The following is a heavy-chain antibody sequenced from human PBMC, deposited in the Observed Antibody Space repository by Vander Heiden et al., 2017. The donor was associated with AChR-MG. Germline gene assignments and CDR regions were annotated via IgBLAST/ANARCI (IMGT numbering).Heavy chain of an antibody. J-gene: IGHJ4*02. CDR1: GFTFSSYA. V-gene: IGHV3-30-3*01. D-gene: IGHD6-19*01. CDR2: ISYDGSNK. CDR3: ARDVLSRSGYSSGWYVY. Sequence: QVQLVESGGGVAQPGRSLRLSCADSGFTFSSYAMHWVRQAPGKGLEWVAVISYDGSNKYYADSVKGRFTISRDNSKNTLYLQMNSLRAEDTAVYYCARDVLSRSGYSSGWYVYWGQGTLVTVSS.